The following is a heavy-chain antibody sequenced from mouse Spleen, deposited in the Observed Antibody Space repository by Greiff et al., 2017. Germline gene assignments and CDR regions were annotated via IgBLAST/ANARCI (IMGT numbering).Heavy chain of an antibody. V-gene: IGHV1S132*01. CDR3: AITTATDYYAMDY. CDR2: IFPGTGTT. J-gene: IGHJ4*01. Sequence: LQESGAELVKPGASVKLSCKTSGYTFTSYWIQWVKQRPGQGLGWIGEIFPGTGTTYYNEKFKGKATLTIDTSSSTAYMQLSSLTSEDSAVYFCAITTATDYYAMDYWGQGTSVTVSS. D-gene: IGHD1-2*01. CDR1: GYTFTSYW.